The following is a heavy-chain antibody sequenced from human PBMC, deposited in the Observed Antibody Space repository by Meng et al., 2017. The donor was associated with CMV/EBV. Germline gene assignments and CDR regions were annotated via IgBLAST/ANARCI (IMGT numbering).Heavy chain of an antibody. V-gene: IGHV3-30*19. CDR2: ISYDGSNK. Sequence: GESLKISCATSGFALSSYGMHWVRQPPGKGLEWVAVISYDGSNKYYAESVKGRVTISRDISKNTVYVQMNSLRPEDTAVYYCARDQYYGMDVWGQGTTVTVSS. CDR1: GFALSSYG. CDR3: ARDQYYGMDV. J-gene: IGHJ6*02.